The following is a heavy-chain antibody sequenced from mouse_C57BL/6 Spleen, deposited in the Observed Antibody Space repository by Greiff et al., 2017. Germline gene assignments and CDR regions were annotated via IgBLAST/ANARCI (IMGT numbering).Heavy chain of an antibody. CDR3: ARRGNYGSSLYYAMDY. D-gene: IGHD1-1*01. J-gene: IGHJ4*01. V-gene: IGHV1-18*01. CDR1: GYTFTDYN. CDR2: INPNNGGT. Sequence: EVQLQQSGPELVKPGASVKIPCKASGYTFTDYNMDWVKQSHGKSLEWIGDINPNNGGTIYNQKFKGKATLTVDKSSSTTYMELRSLTSEDTAVYYCARRGNYGSSLYYAMDYWGQGTSVTVSS.